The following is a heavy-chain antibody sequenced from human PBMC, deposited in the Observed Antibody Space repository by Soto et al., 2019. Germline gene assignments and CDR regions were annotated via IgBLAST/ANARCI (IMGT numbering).Heavy chain of an antibody. J-gene: IGHJ4*02. CDR2: ISYDGSNK. CDR3: AKETLVVALDY. D-gene: IGHD3-22*01. CDR1: GFTFSSYG. Sequence: GGSLRLSCAASGFTFSSYGMHWVRQAPGKGLEWVAVISYDGSNKYYADSVKGRFTISRDNSKNTLYLQMNSLRAEDTAVYYCAKETLVVALDYWGQGTLVTVSS. V-gene: IGHV3-30*18.